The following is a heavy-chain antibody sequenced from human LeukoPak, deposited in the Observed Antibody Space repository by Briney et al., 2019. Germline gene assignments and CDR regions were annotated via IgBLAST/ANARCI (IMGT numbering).Heavy chain of an antibody. D-gene: IGHD6-13*01. V-gene: IGHV1-24*01. CDR2: FDPEEGES. CDR1: GYTVIELS. CDR3: ATCSSKIGEDHFYYYYMDV. Sequence: ASVKVSRKVSGYTVIELSMHWVRQAPGKGLEWMGGFDPEEGESTYAREFQGRVTMTKDTSTDIVYMELRSLTSDDTAVYYCATCSSKIGEDHFYYYYMDVWGKGTTVTVSS. J-gene: IGHJ6*03.